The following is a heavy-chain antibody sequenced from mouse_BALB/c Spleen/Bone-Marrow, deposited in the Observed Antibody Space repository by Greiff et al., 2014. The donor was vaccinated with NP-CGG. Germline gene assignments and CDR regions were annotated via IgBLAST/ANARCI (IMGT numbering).Heavy chain of an antibody. CDR1: GYTFTSYY. CDR3: ARHKWAMDY. D-gene: IGHD1-3*01. Sequence: LVESGPELVKPGASVRISCKASGYTFTSYYIHWVKQRPGQGLEWIGWIYPGNVNTKYNEKFKVKATLTADKSSSTAYMQLSSLTSEDSAVYFGARHKWAMDYWGQGTSVTVSS. V-gene: IGHV1S56*01. CDR2: IYPGNVNT. J-gene: IGHJ4*01.